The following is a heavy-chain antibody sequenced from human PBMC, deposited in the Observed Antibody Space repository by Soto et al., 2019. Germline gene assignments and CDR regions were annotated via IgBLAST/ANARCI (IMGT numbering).Heavy chain of an antibody. J-gene: IGHJ6*03. D-gene: IGHD3-3*01. CDR1: GYSFTSYG. Sequence: ASVKVSCKASGYSFTSYGISWVRQAPGQGLEWKGWMNPNSGNTGYAQKFQGRVTMTRNTSISTAYMELSSLRSEDTAVYYCARGLRYYDFWSGLYYYYYYMDVWGKGTTVTVS. V-gene: IGHV1-8*01. CDR2: MNPNSGNT. CDR3: ARGLRYYDFWSGLYYYYYYMDV.